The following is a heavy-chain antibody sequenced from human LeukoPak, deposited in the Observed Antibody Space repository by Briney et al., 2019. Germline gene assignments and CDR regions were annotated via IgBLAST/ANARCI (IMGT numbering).Heavy chain of an antibody. CDR1: GFTFSDYY. CDR2: ISSSGSTM. J-gene: IGHJ3*02. D-gene: IGHD6-13*01. CDR3: ARDGYSTSWYRHDAFDI. V-gene: IGHV3-11*01. Sequence: PGGSLRLSCAASGFTFSDYYMSWIRQAPGKGLEWVSYISSSGSTMYYADSVNGRFTISRDNAKNSLYLQMSSLRAEDTAVYYCARDGYSTSWYRHDAFDIWGQGTMVTVSS.